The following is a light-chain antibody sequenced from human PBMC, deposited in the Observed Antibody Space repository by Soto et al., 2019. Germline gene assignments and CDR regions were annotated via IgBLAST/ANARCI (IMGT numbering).Light chain of an antibody. Sequence: QSVLTQPPSVSGAPGQRVTISCTGSSSNIGAGYDVHWYQQLPGTAPKLLIYGNINRPSGVPDRFSGSKSGTSASLAITGLQAEDEADYYRQSYDSSLSGYVVFGGGTKLTVL. V-gene: IGLV1-40*01. CDR3: QSYDSSLSGYVV. CDR1: SSNIGAGYD. CDR2: GNI. J-gene: IGLJ2*01.